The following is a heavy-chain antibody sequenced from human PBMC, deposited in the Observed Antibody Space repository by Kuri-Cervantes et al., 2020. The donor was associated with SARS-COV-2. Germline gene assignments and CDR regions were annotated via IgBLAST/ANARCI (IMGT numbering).Heavy chain of an antibody. CDR1: GFTFSSYA. CDR3: ARDLRLGKSLDY. J-gene: IGHJ4*02. Sequence: GESLKISCAASGFTFSSYAMHWVRQAPGKGLEWVAVISYDGSNKYYAGSVKGRFTISRDNSKNTLYLQMNSLRAEDTAVYYCARDLRLGKSLDYWGQGTLVTVSS. V-gene: IGHV3-30-3*01. D-gene: IGHD7-27*01. CDR2: ISYDGSNK.